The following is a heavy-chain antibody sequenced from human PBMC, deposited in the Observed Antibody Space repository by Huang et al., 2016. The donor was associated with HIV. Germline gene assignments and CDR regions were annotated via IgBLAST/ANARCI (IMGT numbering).Heavy chain of an antibody. D-gene: IGHD3-16*01. V-gene: IGHV1-18*04. CDR1: GYKFHIYE. Sequence: QIHLVQSGPEVKQPGASVKVSCKASGYKFHIYEITWVRQTPGQGLEWMGWISGENGSTRFAQKFQDRLTMTTDGATSTAYLERRSLRLDDTAVYYCARTKGEFDFWGQGALVTVSS. CDR2: ISGENGST. J-gene: IGHJ4*02. CDR3: ARTKGEFDF.